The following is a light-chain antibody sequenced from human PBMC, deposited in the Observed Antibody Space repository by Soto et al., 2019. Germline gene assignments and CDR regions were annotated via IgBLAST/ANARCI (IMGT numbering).Light chain of an antibody. CDR2: AAS. CDR1: QSVSGW. J-gene: IGKJ4*01. CDR3: QQYYSYPPT. Sequence: DIQMTQSPSTLSASVGDRVTITCRASQSVSGWLAWYQQKPGKAPNLLIYAASTFQSGVPSRFSGSGSGTDFTLTISGLQSEDFATYYCQQYYSYPPTFGGGTKVDIK. V-gene: IGKV1-5*01.